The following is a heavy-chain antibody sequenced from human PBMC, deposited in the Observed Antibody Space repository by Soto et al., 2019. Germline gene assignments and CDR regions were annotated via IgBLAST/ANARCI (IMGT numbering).Heavy chain of an antibody. D-gene: IGHD3-22*01. CDR1: GGSLTSSSYY. CDR2: IYYSGST. J-gene: IGHJ4*02. Sequence: SETLSLTCTVSGGSLTSSSYYWGWIRQPPGKGLEWIGNIYYSGSTYYNPSLKSRVTISVDTSKNQFSLKLSSVTAADTAVYYCMLGSGWKDFDYWGQGTLVTSPQ. V-gene: IGHV4-39*01. CDR3: MLGSGWKDFDY.